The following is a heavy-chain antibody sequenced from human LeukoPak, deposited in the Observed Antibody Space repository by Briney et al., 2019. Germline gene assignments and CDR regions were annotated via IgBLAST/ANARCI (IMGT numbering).Heavy chain of an antibody. V-gene: IGHV4-39*07. J-gene: IGHJ4*02. CDR2: IFHSGST. D-gene: IGHD1-1*01. Sequence: SETLSLTCTVSGGSISSSGSYWGWIRQPPGKGLEWIGSIFHSGSTYYNPSLKSRVTISVERPKNQFSLKVSSVTAADTAVYYCARISTIRYALDYWGQGTLVTVSS. CDR3: ARISTIRYALDY. CDR1: GGSISSSGSY.